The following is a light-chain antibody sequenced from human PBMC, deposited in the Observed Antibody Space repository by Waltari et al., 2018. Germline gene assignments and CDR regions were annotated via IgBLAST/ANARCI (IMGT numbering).Light chain of an antibody. CDR2: GAS. V-gene: IGKV3-20*01. CDR3: QQYDISPLT. Sequence: EIVLPQSPGPLSLSPGASATLSCSASQTVRTTYLAWYQQKPGQAPTLLIYGASSRATGIPDRFSGSGSGTDFSLTISSLEPEDFAVYYCQQYDISPLTFGGGTKVEIK. J-gene: IGKJ4*01. CDR1: QTVRTTY.